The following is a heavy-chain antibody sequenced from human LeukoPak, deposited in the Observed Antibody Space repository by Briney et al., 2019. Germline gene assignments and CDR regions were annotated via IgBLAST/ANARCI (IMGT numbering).Heavy chain of an antibody. CDR2: IYYSGST. V-gene: IGHV4-30-4*01. Sequence: SETLSLTCTVSGGSISSGDYYWSWIRQPPGKGLEWIGYIYYSGSTYYNPSLKSRVTISVDTSENQFSLKLSSVTAADTAVYYCARVVIAAAKFDYWGQGTLVTVSS. D-gene: IGHD6-13*01. CDR1: GGSISSGDYY. CDR3: ARVVIAAAKFDY. J-gene: IGHJ4*02.